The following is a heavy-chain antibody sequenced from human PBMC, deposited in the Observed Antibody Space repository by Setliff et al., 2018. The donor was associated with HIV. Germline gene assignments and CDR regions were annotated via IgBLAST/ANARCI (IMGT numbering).Heavy chain of an antibody. D-gene: IGHD3-10*01. V-gene: IGHV3-48*04. CDR2: ISSSGSTI. Sequence: PGGSLRLSCAASGSTFSSYSMNWVRQAPGKGLEWVSYISSSGSTIYYADSVKGRFTISRDNTKNSLCLQMNSLRAEDTAIYYCAALWFGEDLDVWGQGTTVTVSS. J-gene: IGHJ6*02. CDR3: AALWFGEDLDV. CDR1: GSTFSSYS.